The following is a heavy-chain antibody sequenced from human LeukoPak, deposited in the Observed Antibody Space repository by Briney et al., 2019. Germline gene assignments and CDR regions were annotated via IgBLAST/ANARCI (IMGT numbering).Heavy chain of an antibody. CDR2: IRYDGSNK. J-gene: IGHJ5*02. Sequence: HPGGSLRLSCAASGFTFSSYGMHWVRQAPGKGLEWVAFIRYDGSNKYYADSVKGRFTISRDNSKNTLYLQMNSLRAEDTAVYYCAKDSVPSSWYMLGNNWFDPWGQGTLVTVSS. CDR1: GFTFSSYG. CDR3: AKDSVPSSWYMLGNNWFDP. D-gene: IGHD6-13*01. V-gene: IGHV3-30*02.